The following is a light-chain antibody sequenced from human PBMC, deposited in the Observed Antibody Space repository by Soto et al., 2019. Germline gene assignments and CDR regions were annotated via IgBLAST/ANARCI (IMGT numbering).Light chain of an antibody. CDR2: EVT. V-gene: IGLV2-8*01. J-gene: IGLJ1*01. Sequence: QSALTQPPSASGSPGQSVTISCTGTSSDVGGYNYVSWYQQHPGRVPKLMIYEVTKRPSGVPDRFSGSKSGNTASLTVSGLQAEDEADYYCSSFAGSIFYVFGTGTK. CDR1: SSDVGGYNY. CDR3: SSFAGSIFYV.